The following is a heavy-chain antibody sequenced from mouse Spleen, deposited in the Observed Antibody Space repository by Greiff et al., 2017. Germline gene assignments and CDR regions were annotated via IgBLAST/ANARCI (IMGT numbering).Heavy chain of an antibody. CDR2: INPSGGYT. CDR1: GYTFTSYW. Sequence: QVQLQQSGAELVKPGASVKLSCKASGYTFTSYWMHWVQQRPGQGLEWIGYINPSGGYTKYNQKFKDKATLTADKSSSTAYMQLSSLTYEDSAVYYCSRDNSGGSYVGGNFDYWGQGTTLTVSS. CDR3: SRDNSGGSYVGGNFDY. V-gene: IGHV1-7*01. J-gene: IGHJ2*01. D-gene: IGHD1-3*01.